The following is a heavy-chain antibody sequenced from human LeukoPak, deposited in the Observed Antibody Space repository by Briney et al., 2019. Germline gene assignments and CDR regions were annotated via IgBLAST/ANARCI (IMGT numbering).Heavy chain of an antibody. CDR1: GYTLTSYE. V-gene: IGHV1-8*01. Sequence: ASVKVSCKASGYTLTSYEINWVRQATGQGLEWMGWMNPNSGRTGYAQNFQGRITITRNTSISTAYMELSSLRSEDTAVYYCTRETSSRYFDYWGQGTLVTVSS. CDR3: TRETSSRYFDY. CDR2: MNPNSGRT. J-gene: IGHJ4*02.